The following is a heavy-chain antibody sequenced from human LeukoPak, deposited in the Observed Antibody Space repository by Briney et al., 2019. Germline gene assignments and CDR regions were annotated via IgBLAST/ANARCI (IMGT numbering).Heavy chain of an antibody. CDR3: ARRKSLGYCSSTSCYKSYNWFDP. CDR1: GGSFSGYY. Sequence: PSETLSLTCAVYGGSFSGYYWSWIRQPPGKGLEWIGEINHSGSTNYNPSLKSRVTISVDTSKNQSSLKLSSVTAADTAVYYCARRKSLGYCSSTSCYKSYNWFDPWGQGTLVTVSS. CDR2: INHSGST. D-gene: IGHD2-2*02. J-gene: IGHJ5*02. V-gene: IGHV4-34*01.